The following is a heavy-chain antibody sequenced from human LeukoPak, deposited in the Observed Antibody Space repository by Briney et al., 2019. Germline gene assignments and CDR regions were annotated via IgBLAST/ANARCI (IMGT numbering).Heavy chain of an antibody. CDR1: GFTFSDYY. D-gene: IGHD6-19*01. CDR2: ISSSGSTI. CDR3: ARSPGIAVAGYYFDY. Sequence: GGSLRLSCAASGFTFSDYYMSWIPQAPGKGLEWVSYISSSGSTIYYADSVKGRFTISRDNAKNSLYLQMNSMRAEDTAVYYCARSPGIAVAGYYFDYWGQGTLVTVSS. V-gene: IGHV3-11*04. J-gene: IGHJ4*02.